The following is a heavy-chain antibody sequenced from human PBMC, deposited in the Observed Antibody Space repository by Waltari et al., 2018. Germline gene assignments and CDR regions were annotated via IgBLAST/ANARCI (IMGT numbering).Heavy chain of an antibody. D-gene: IGHD3-22*01. CDR1: GGPFSSYA. CDR2: IIPIFGTA. CDR3: ARRTRYYYDSSGYYDAFDI. Sequence: QVQLVQSGAEVKKPGSSVKVSCKASGGPFSSYAISWVRQAPEQGLAGMGGIIPIFGTANYGKKLQGIVTITADESTTTAYIALSSLRSEDTAVYYCARRTRYYYDSSGYYDAFDIWGQGTMVTVSS. J-gene: IGHJ3*02. V-gene: IGHV1-69*01.